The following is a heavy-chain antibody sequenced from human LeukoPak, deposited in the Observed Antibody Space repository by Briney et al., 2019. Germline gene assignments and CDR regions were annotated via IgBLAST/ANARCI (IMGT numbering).Heavy chain of an antibody. Sequence: GGSLRLSCAASGFTFSSYAMHWVRQAPGKGLEWVAVISYDGSNKYYADSVKGRFTISRDNSKNTLYLQMNSLRAEDTAVYYCARADLGTSYYYYYYYMDVWGKGTTVTVSS. CDR3: ARADLGTSYYYYYYYMDV. CDR2: ISYDGSNK. D-gene: IGHD3-10*01. CDR1: GFTFSSYA. V-gene: IGHV3-30*04. J-gene: IGHJ6*03.